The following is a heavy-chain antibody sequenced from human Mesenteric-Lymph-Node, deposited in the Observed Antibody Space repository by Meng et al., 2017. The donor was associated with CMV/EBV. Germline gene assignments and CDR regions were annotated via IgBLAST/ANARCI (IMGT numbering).Heavy chain of an antibody. V-gene: IGHV4-34*01. D-gene: IGHD2-15*01. J-gene: IGHJ4*02. CDR3: ARRDLVHCSGGSCYGKIDY. CDR2: INHSGST. Sequence: SFSGYYWSWIRQPTGKGLEWIGEINHSGSTNYNPSLKSRVTISVDTSKNQFSLKLSSVTAADTAVYHCARRDLVHCSGGSCYGKIDYWGQGTLVTVSS. CDR1: SFSGYY.